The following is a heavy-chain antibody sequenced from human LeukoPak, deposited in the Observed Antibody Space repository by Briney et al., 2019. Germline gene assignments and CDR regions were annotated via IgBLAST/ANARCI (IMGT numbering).Heavy chain of an antibody. D-gene: IGHD3-10*01. CDR3: AKDGLTRAFDI. Sequence: GGSLRLSCAASGFTFSNAWMNWVRQAPGKGLEWVGRIKSKTDGGTTDYAAPVKGRFTISRDDSKNTLYLQMNSLRAEDTAVYYCAKDGLTRAFDIWGQGTMVTVSS. V-gene: IGHV3-15*07. CDR2: IKSKTDGGTT. CDR1: GFTFSNAW. J-gene: IGHJ3*02.